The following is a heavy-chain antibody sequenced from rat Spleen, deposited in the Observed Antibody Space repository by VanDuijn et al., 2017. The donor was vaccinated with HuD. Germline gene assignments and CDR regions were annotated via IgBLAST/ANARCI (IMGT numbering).Heavy chain of an antibody. V-gene: IGHV5-29*01. Sequence: EVQLVESDGVLVQLGRSLKLSCAASGFTFSDYYMAWVRQAPTKGLEWVATISYDGSSTYYRDSVKGRFTISRDNAKSTLYLQMDSLRSEDTATYYCARHGDGSYYSFDYWGQGVMVTVSS. CDR2: ISYDGSST. J-gene: IGHJ2*01. D-gene: IGHD1-12*02. CDR3: ARHGDGSYYSFDY. CDR1: GFTFSDYY.